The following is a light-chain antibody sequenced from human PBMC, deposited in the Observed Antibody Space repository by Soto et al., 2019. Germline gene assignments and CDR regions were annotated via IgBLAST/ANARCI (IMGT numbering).Light chain of an antibody. CDR3: SSYTSSSTPWV. CDR1: SSDVGGYNY. V-gene: IGLV2-14*01. Sequence: QSALTQPASVSGSPGQSITISCTVTSSDVGGYNYVSWYQQHPGNAPKLMIYDVSNRPSGVSNRFSGSKSGNTASLTISGLQAEDEADYYCSSYTSSSTPWVFGGGTKVTVL. CDR2: DVS. J-gene: IGLJ3*02.